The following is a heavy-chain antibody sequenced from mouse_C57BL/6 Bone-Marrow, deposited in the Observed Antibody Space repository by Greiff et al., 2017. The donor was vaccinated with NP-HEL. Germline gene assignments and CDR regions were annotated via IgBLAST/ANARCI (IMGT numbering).Heavy chain of an antibody. CDR1: GYTFTNYW. CDR3: ARYYYGSGYFDY. V-gene: IGHV1-72*01. D-gene: IGHD1-1*01. J-gene: IGHJ2*01. Sequence: QVQLQQPGAELVKPGASVKLSCKASGYTFTNYWLHWVKQRPGRGLEWLGRIDPNRGGTKYNEKFKSKATLTVDKPSSTAYMQLSSLTSEDSAVYYCARYYYGSGYFDYWGQGTTLTVSS. CDR2: IDPNRGGT.